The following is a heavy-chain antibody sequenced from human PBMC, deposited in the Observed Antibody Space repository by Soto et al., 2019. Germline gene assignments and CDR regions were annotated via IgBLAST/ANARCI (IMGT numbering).Heavy chain of an antibody. D-gene: IGHD2-2*01. Sequence: YNPSLKSRVTISVDTSKDQFSLKLSSVTAADTAVYYCARGLRGGYCSSTSCYLYWGQGTLVTVSS. J-gene: IGHJ4*02. V-gene: IGHV4-34*01. CDR3: ARGLRGGYCSSTSCYLY.